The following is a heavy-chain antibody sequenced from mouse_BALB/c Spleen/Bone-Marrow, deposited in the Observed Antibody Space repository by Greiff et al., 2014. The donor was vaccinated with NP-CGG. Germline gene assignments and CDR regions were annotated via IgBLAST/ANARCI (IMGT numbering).Heavy chain of an antibody. Sequence: EVQLVESGGGLVQPGGSLKLSCATSGFTFSDYYMYWVRQTPEKRLEWVAYISNGGGSTYYPDTVKGRFTISRDNAKNTLYLQMSRLKSEDTAMYYGARGGLWSSFDYWGQGTTLTVSS. V-gene: IGHV5-12*02. CDR2: ISNGGGST. D-gene: IGHD1-1*02. CDR1: GFTFSDYY. CDR3: ARGGLWSSFDY. J-gene: IGHJ2*01.